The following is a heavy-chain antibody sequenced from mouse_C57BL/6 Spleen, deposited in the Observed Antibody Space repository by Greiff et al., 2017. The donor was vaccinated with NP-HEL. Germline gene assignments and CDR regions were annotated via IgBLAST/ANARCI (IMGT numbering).Heavy chain of an antibody. CDR3: ARHPDYYGSSYFDY. CDR1: GFTFSDYG. J-gene: IGHJ2*01. CDR2: ISSGSSTI. Sequence: VQLKESGGGLVKPGGSLKLSCAASGFTFSDYGMHWVRQAPEKGLEWVAYISSGSSTIYYADTVKGRFTISRDNAKNTLFLQMTSLRSEDTAMYYCARHPDYYGSSYFDYWGQGTTLTVSS. D-gene: IGHD1-1*01. V-gene: IGHV5-17*01.